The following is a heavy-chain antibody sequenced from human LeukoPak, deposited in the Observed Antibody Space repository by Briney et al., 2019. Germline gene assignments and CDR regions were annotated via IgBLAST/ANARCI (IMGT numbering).Heavy chain of an antibody. Sequence: PGGSLRLSCAAPGFTFNHNAMHWVRQAPGKGLEWVAVIWYDGSHTKYGDSVKGRFTISRDNSKYTVSLQMNSLRDEDTAVYYCARDRGAREDGSVAGSFDYWGRGALVTVSS. J-gene: IGHJ4*02. V-gene: IGHV3-33*01. CDR1: GFTFNHNA. D-gene: IGHD3-10*01. CDR2: IWYDGSHT. CDR3: ARDRGAREDGSVAGSFDY.